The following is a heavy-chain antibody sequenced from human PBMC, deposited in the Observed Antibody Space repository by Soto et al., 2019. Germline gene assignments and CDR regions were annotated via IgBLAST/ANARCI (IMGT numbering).Heavy chain of an antibody. D-gene: IGHD3-3*01. CDR3: AKGSACDGDSEHFQH. CDR2: VSYDGSNE. V-gene: IGHV3-30*18. J-gene: IGHJ1*01. Sequence: QVQLVESGGGVVQPGRSLRLSCAASGFTFRFYAMHWVRQAPGKGLEWVATVSYDGSNEYYADSVKGRVTTSRDNSNNTLYHRMSSRRGDDTAIFYCAKGSACDGDSEHFQHWGQGTLVTVSS. CDR1: GFTFRFYA.